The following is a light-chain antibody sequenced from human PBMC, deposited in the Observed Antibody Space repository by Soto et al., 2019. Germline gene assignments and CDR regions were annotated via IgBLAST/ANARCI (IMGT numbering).Light chain of an antibody. CDR3: SSYTSRSTRV. J-gene: IGLJ1*01. CDR1: SSDVGGYNY. Sequence: QSALTQPASVSGSPGQSITISCTGTSSDVGGYNYVSWYQQHPGKAPKLMIYDLSNRPSGVSNRFSGSKSGNTASLTISGLQAEDEADYYCSSYTSRSTRVFGTGTKVTVL. CDR2: DLS. V-gene: IGLV2-14*01.